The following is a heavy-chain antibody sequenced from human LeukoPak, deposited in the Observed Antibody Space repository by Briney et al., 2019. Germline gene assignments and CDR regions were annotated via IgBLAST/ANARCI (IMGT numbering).Heavy chain of an antibody. Sequence: SGGSLTLSCAASGFTFSSYGMHWVRQAPGKGLERVAVIWYDGSNKYYADSVKGRFTISRDNSKNTLYLQMNSLRAEDTAVYYCARDPTLYYDSSGYYPTNYYYYGMDVWGQGTTVTVSS. V-gene: IGHV3-33*01. CDR3: ARDPTLYYDSSGYYPTNYYYYGMDV. J-gene: IGHJ6*02. CDR1: GFTFSSYG. D-gene: IGHD3-22*01. CDR2: IWYDGSNK.